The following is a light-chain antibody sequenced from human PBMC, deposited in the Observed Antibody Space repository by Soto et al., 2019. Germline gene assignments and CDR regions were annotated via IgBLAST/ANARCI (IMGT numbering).Light chain of an antibody. CDR2: EAS. CDR1: HDISTY. CDR3: QQLNTLPFT. Sequence: PSAQFSSRLCHPLGPVVTVTFRASHDISTYLAWYQQKPGKAPKLMIYEASTLQSGVPSRFSGSGSGTEFTLTISGLLPEDFATYHCQQLNTLPFTFGQGTQLEIK. V-gene: IGKV1-9*01. J-gene: IGKJ5*01.